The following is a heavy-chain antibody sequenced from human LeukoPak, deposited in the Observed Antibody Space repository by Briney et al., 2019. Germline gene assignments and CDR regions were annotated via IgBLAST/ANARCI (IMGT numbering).Heavy chain of an antibody. V-gene: IGHV3-74*01. CDR3: ARDLSHTFDY. J-gene: IGHJ4*02. Sequence: GGSLRLSCAASGFAFSSSWMLWVRKAPGKGLVWVSRINSDGTYTNYADSVKGRFTISRDNAKNTLYLQMNSLRAEDTAVYYCARDLSHTFDYWGQGTLVTVSS. CDR2: INSDGTYT. CDR1: GFAFSSSW.